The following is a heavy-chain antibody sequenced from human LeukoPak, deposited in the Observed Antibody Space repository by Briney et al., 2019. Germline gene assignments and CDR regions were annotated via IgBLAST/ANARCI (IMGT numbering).Heavy chain of an antibody. CDR1: GGSFSGYY. D-gene: IGHD6-13*01. V-gene: IGHV4-34*01. CDR2: INHSGST. CDR3: ARYSSSWPTRYNWFDP. J-gene: IGHJ5*02. Sequence: SETLSLTCAVYGGSFSGYYWSWIRQPPGKELEWIGEINHSGSTNYNPSLKSRVTISVDTSKNQFSLKLSSVTAADTAVYYCARYSSSWPTRYNWFDPWGQGTLVTVSS.